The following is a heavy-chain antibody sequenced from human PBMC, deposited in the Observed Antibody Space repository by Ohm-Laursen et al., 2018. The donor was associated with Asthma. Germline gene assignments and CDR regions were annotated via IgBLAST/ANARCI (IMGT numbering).Heavy chain of an antibody. CDR2: ISYDGSNK. Sequence: SLRLSCAASGFTFSSYGMHWVRQAPGKGLEWVAVISYDGSNKYYADSVKGRFTISRDNSKNTLYLQMNSLRAEDTAVYYCARGRLVLNDIVVVVAAEYYFDYWCQGTLVTVSS. D-gene: IGHD2-15*01. CDR3: ARGRLVLNDIVVVVAAEYYFDY. J-gene: IGHJ4*02. CDR1: GFTFSSYG. V-gene: IGHV3-30*03.